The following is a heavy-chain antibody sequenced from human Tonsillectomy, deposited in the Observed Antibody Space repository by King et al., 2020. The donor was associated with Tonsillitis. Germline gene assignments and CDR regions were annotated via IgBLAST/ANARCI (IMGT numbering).Heavy chain of an antibody. D-gene: IGHD6-19*01. V-gene: IGHV1-2*02. J-gene: IGHJ4*02. CDR2: INPDSGGT. CDR3: ATGIGKWLVGDGYYFDY. CDR1: GYTFTGSY. Sequence: QLVQSGSEVKKPGASVKVSCRASGYTFTGSYMHWVRQAPGQGLEWMGWINPDSGGTNYAQKFQGRVTMTRDTSIATAYMEVSRLRSDDTAMYYCATGIGKWLVGDGYYFDYWGQGTLVTVSS.